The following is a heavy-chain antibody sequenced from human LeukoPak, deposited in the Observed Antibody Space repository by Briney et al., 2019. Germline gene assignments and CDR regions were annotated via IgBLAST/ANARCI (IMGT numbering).Heavy chain of an antibody. CDR3: ARDGSGWSNWFDP. V-gene: IGHV3-48*03. CDR2: ISSSGDAI. CDR1: GFTFSSYE. J-gene: IGHJ5*02. Sequence: GGSLRLSCAASGFTFSSYEMNWVRQAPGKGPEWVSYISSSGDAIYYADSVKGRFTISRDNAKNSLFLQMNSLRAEDTAVYFCARDGSGWSNWFDPWGQGTLVTVSS. D-gene: IGHD6-19*01.